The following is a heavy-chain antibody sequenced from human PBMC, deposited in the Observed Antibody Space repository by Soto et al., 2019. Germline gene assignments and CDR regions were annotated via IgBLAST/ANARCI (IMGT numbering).Heavy chain of an antibody. CDR2: ISAYNGNT. V-gene: IGHV1-18*01. J-gene: IGHJ5*02. CDR3: ARTAIAAEYNWFDP. CDR1: GYTFTSYG. D-gene: IGHD6-13*01. Sequence: ASVKVSCKASGYTFTSYGISWVRQAPGQGLEWMGWISAYNGNTNYAQKLQGRVTMTTDTSTSTAYMELRSLRSGDTAVYYCARTAIAAEYNWFDPWGQGTLVTVSS.